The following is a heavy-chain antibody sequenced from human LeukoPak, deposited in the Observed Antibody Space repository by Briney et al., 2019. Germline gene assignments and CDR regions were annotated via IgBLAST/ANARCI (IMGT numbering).Heavy chain of an antibody. V-gene: IGHV3-74*01. J-gene: IGHJ4*02. CDR2: IKGDGSST. CDR1: GFTFSGYS. D-gene: IGHD3-16*01. Sequence: TGGSLRLSCAASGFTFSGYSMNWVRQAPGKGLEWVSSIKGDGSSTNYADSVKGRFTISRDNAKNTLYLQMNSLRAEDTAVYYCARGGGGLGYWGQGTLVTVSS. CDR3: ARGGGGLGY.